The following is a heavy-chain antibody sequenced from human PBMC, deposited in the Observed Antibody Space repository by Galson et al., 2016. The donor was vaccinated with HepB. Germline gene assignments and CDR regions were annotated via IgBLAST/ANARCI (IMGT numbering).Heavy chain of an antibody. D-gene: IGHD4-11*01. CDR1: GFTFDDYA. CDR2: ISQDGT. CDR3: NSSQSNSFHY. Sequence: SLRLSCAASGFTFDDYAMPWVRQTPQKGLEWVSIISQDGTLYADSVKDRFTISRDIVKSPLYLQLNSLTIVDTALYYCNSSQSNSFHYWGQGTLVIVSS. J-gene: IGHJ4*02. V-gene: IGHV3-43*02.